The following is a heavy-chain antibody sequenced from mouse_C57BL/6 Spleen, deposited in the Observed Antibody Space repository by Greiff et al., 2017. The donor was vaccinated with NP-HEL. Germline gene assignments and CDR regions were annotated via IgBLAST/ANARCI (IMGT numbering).Heavy chain of an antibody. V-gene: IGHV1-19*01. Sequence: VQLQQSGPVLVKPGASVKMSCKASGYTFTDYYMNWVKQSHGKSLEWIGVINPYNGGTSYNQKFKGKATLTVDKSSSTAYMELNSLTSEDSAVYYCASPYYGSSYGYYFDYGGQGTTHTVSS. CDR3: ASPYYGSSYGYYFDY. D-gene: IGHD1-1*01. J-gene: IGHJ2*01. CDR2: INPYNGGT. CDR1: GYTFTDYY.